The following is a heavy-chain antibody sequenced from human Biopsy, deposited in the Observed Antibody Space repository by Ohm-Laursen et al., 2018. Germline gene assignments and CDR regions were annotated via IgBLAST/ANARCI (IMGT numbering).Heavy chain of an antibody. CDR3: ASAGYNSDWNFDL. V-gene: IGHV4-59*12. Sequence: GTLSLTCTVYNVSFSSFYWSWIRQPPGKGLEWIGDVYYSGSTNRNPSLKSRVTILVDTSKNQFSLKLNSVTAADTAVYYCASAGYNSDWNFDLWGRGTRVTVSS. CDR2: VYYSGST. J-gene: IGHJ2*01. CDR1: NVSFSSFY. D-gene: IGHD5-24*01.